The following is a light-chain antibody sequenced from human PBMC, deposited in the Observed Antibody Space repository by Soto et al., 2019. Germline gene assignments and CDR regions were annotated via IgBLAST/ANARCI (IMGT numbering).Light chain of an antibody. Sequence: IVMSQSPXSVAVAPGERAILACRSSDRVSSNLACYQQNTGQSTRLLIYGASTRATGITARFSGSGSGTEFTLNISGLQPDDFPIFFCQHYYKWTLSFGGGTKLRS. V-gene: IGKV3-15*01. CDR2: GAS. J-gene: IGKJ4*01. CDR1: DRVSSN. CDR3: QHYYKWTLS.